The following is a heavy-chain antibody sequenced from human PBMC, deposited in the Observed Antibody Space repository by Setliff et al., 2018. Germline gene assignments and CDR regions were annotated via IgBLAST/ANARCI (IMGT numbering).Heavy chain of an antibody. J-gene: IGHJ6*02. V-gene: IGHV3-66*01. CDR2: IYSGGST. CDR1: GFTVSSNY. Sequence: PGGSLRLSCAASGFTVSSNYMSWVRQAPGKGLEWVSVIYSGGSTYYADAVKGRFTISRDNSKNTLYLQMNSLSAEETAVYYCASSVLQILELFKVPGGDYYYGMDVWGQGTTVTVSS. D-gene: IGHD3-3*01. CDR3: ASSVLQILELFKVPGGDYYYGMDV.